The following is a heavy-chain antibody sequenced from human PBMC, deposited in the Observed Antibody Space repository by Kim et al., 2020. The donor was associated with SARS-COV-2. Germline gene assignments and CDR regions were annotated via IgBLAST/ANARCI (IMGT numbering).Heavy chain of an antibody. J-gene: IGHJ5*02. CDR2: IYYSGST. D-gene: IGHD2-21*01. CDR1: GGSISSSSYY. V-gene: IGHV4-39*01. CDR3: AIARDWFDP. Sequence: SETLSLTCTVSGGSISSSSYYWGWIRQPPGKGLEWIGSIYYSGSTYYNPSLKSRVTISVDTSKNQFSLKLSSVTAADTAVYYCAIARDWFDPWGQGTLVTVSS.